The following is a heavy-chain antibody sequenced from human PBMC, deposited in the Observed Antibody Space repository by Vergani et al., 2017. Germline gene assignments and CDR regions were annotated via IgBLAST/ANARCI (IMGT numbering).Heavy chain of an antibody. Sequence: QVQLVQSGAEVKKPGASVKVSCKVSGYTLTELSMHWVRQAPGKGLEWMGGFDPEDGETIYAQKFQGRVTITADESTSTAYMELSSLRSEDTAVYYCARVPRYCSSTSCSRHYRGWFDPWGQGTLVTVSS. CDR1: GYTLTELS. CDR2: FDPEDGET. J-gene: IGHJ5*02. CDR3: ARVPRYCSSTSCSRHYRGWFDP. V-gene: IGHV1-24*01. D-gene: IGHD2-2*01.